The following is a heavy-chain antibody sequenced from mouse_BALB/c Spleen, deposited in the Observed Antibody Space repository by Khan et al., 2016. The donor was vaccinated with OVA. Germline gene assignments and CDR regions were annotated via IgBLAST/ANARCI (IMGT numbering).Heavy chain of an antibody. V-gene: IGHV1-7*01. Sequence: QVRLQQSGAERAKPGASVKMSCKASGYTFTTYWMHWVKQRPGQGLEWIGYINPTSGYTDYNEKFKDRATLSADKSSSTACMQLSSLTSEDSAVYYCTRDRIDYWGQGTTLTVSS. J-gene: IGHJ2*01. CDR2: INPTSGYT. CDR1: GYTFTTYW. CDR3: TRDRIDY.